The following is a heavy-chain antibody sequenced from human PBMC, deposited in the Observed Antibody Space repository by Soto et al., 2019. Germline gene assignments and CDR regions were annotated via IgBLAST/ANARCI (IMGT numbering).Heavy chain of an antibody. CDR1: GFSLSSGGWC. J-gene: IGHJ4*02. D-gene: IGHD6-19*01. CDR2: IDWDDAK. Sequence: SGPTLVNPTQTLTLTCSFSGFSLSSGGWCVDWIRQPPRKALEWLAIIDWDDAKYYRTSLKTRLTISKDTTKNQVVLTMTNMDPVDTATYYCERMPSSAWYDGWYFDYWGPGALVTVSS. V-gene: IGHV2-70*01. CDR3: ERMPSSAWYDGWYFDY.